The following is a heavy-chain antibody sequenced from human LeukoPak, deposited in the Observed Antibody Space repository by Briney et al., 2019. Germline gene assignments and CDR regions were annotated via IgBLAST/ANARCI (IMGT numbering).Heavy chain of an antibody. J-gene: IGHJ6*02. CDR2: ISYEGSNK. Sequence: GGSLRLSCAASGFTFSSYGMHWVRQAPGKGLEWVAVISYEGSNKYYADSVKGRFTISRDNSKNTLYLQMNSLRAEDTAVYYCAKDSTYYYDSSGYYYEYYYYGMDVWGQGTTVTVSS. CDR3: AKDSTYYYDSSGYYYEYYYYGMDV. CDR1: GFTFSSYG. V-gene: IGHV3-30*18. D-gene: IGHD3-22*01.